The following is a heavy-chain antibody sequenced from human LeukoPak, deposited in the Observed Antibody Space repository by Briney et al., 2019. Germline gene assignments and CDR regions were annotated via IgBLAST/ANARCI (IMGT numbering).Heavy chain of an antibody. V-gene: IGHV3-23*01. CDR3: AIKARGDY. CDR1: GFTFSTYA. Sequence: GGSLRLSCAASGFTFSTYAMSWVRQAPGKGLEWVSAISASGDSTYYADSVKGRFTISRDNSKNTMYVQMNSLRAGDTAIYYCAIKARGDYWGQGTLVTVSS. J-gene: IGHJ4*02. CDR2: ISASGDST. D-gene: IGHD3-10*01.